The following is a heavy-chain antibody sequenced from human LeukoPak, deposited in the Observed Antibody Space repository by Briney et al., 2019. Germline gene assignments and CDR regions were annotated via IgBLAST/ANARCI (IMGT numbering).Heavy chain of an antibody. D-gene: IGHD6-19*01. CDR1: GFIFDDYA. CDR3: AKSKGSGWYDDAFDI. V-gene: IGHV3-9*03. CDR2: ISWNSDSI. J-gene: IGHJ3*02. Sequence: GRSLRLSCAASGFIFDDYAMHWVRQAPGKGLEWVSGISWNSDSIGYADSVKGRFTISRDNAKNSLYLQMNSLRAEDMALYYCAKSKGSGWYDDAFDIWGQGTMVTVSS.